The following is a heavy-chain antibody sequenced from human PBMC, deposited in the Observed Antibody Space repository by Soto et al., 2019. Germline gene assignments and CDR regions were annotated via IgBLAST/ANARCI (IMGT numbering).Heavy chain of an antibody. D-gene: IGHD5-18*01. CDR2: ISYDGSNK. CDR1: GFTFSSYA. CDR3: ARVFGYSYGYADY. V-gene: IGHV3-30-3*01. J-gene: IGHJ4*02. Sequence: GGSLRLSCAASGFTFSSYAMHWVRQAPGKGLEWVAVISYDGSNKYYADSVKGRFTISRDNSKNTLYLQMNSLRAEDTAVYYCARVFGYSYGYADYWGQGTLVTVSS.